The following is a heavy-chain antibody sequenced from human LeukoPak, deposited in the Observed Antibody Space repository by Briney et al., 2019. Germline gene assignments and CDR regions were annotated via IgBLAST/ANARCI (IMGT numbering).Heavy chain of an antibody. CDR1: GGSISSGDYY. V-gene: IGHV4-30-4*02. J-gene: IGHJ1*01. CDR3: ARDEGAEYFQH. Sequence: SETLSLTCTVSGGSISSGDYYWSWIRQPPGKGLEWIGYIYYSGSTYYNPSLKSRVTISVDTSKNQFSLKLSSVTAADTAVYYCARDEGAEYFQHWGQGTLVTVSS. CDR2: IYYSGST.